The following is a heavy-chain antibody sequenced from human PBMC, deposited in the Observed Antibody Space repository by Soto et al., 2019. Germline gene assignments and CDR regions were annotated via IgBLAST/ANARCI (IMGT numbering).Heavy chain of an antibody. Sequence: GGSLRLSCTASGFTFGDYAMSWFRQAPGKGLEWVGFIRSKAYGGTTEYAASVKGRFTISRDDSKSIAYLQMNSLKTEDTAVYYCTREDYGDDGDAFDIWGQGTMVTVSS. CDR1: GFTFGDYA. CDR3: TREDYGDDGDAFDI. D-gene: IGHD4-17*01. J-gene: IGHJ3*02. V-gene: IGHV3-49*03. CDR2: IRSKAYGGTT.